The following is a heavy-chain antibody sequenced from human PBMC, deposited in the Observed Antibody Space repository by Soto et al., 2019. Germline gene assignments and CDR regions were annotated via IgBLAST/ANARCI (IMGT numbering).Heavy chain of an antibody. Sequence: GGSLRLSCAASGFTFSSYAMTWVRQAPGKGLEWVSGVSGTGGSAYYADSVKGRFTISRDNSKNTLYLQMNSLRAEDTAVYYCAKATSGSYYSEEYFQHWGQGTLVTVSS. J-gene: IGHJ1*01. CDR2: VSGTGGSA. CDR3: AKATSGSYYSEEYFQH. V-gene: IGHV3-23*01. CDR1: GFTFSSYA. D-gene: IGHD1-26*01.